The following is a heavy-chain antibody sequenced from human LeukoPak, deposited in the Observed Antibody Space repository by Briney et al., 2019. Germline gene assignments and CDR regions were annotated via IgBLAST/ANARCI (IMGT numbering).Heavy chain of an antibody. D-gene: IGHD2/OR15-2a*01. CDR2: IHPSSGAT. CDR3: ARDLPFED. J-gene: IGHJ4*02. CDR1: GYTFTSYY. V-gene: IGHV1-2*06. Sequence: ASVKVSFKASGYTFTSYYMHWVRQAPGQGLEWMGRIHPSSGATNYAQRFQGRVTLTRDTSINTAYMELSRLTSDDTAVYYCARDLPFEDWGQGTLVTVSS.